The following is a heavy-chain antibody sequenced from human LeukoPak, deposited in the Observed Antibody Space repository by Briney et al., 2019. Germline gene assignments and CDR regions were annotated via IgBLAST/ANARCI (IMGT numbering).Heavy chain of an antibody. V-gene: IGHV3-21*01. Sequence: GGSVRVSCAASGFIFSRYGMSWVRQAPGRGLEWVGSINRSSNYMYYTDSVKSRLTISRDTSKNTLYLQMNSLRAEDTAVYYCARDRSPSSGYYSHYFDYWGQGTPVTVSS. D-gene: IGHD3-22*01. CDR1: GFIFSRYG. CDR3: ARDRSPSSGYYSHYFDY. CDR2: INRSSNYM. J-gene: IGHJ4*02.